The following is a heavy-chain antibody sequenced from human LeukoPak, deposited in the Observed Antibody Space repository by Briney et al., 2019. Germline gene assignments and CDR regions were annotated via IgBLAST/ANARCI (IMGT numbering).Heavy chain of an antibody. CDR3: AKDPSAGDLNY. Sequence: HSGGSLRLSCAASGFTFSSYAMSWVRQAPGKGLEWVSAISGSGGSTYYADSVKGRFTISRDNSKNTLYLQMNSLRAEDTAVYYCAKDPSAGDLNYWGQGTLVTVSS. CDR1: GFTFSSYA. J-gene: IGHJ4*02. CDR2: ISGSGGST. V-gene: IGHV3-23*01. D-gene: IGHD4-17*01.